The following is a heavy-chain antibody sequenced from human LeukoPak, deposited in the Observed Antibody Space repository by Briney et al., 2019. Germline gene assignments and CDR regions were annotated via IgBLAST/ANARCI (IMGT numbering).Heavy chain of an antibody. Sequence: PGGSLRLSCAASGFTFSSYAMHWVRQAPGKGLEWVAVISYDGSNKYYAGSVKGRFTISRDNSKNTLYLQMNSLRAEDTAVYYCAKDPMVRGVIKRTRWFDPWGQGTLVTVSS. J-gene: IGHJ5*02. V-gene: IGHV3-30*04. CDR1: GFTFSSYA. CDR2: ISYDGSNK. D-gene: IGHD3-10*01. CDR3: AKDPMVRGVIKRTRWFDP.